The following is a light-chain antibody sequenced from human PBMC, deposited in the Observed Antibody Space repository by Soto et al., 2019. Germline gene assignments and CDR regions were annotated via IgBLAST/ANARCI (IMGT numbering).Light chain of an antibody. CDR3: QQRST. Sequence: EIVLTQSPATLSLSPGERATLSCRASQSVSSYLAWYQQKPGQAPRLLIYDASSRATGIPARFSGSGSGTDFTLTISSLEPEDFAVYYCQQRSTFGQGTRR. V-gene: IGKV3-11*01. CDR1: QSVSSY. CDR2: DAS. J-gene: IGKJ5*01.